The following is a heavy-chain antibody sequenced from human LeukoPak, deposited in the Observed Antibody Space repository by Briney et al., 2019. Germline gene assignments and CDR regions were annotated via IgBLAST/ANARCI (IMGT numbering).Heavy chain of an antibody. CDR2: ISSSSSYI. D-gene: IGHD3-10*01. J-gene: IGHJ6*03. Sequence: PGGSLRLSCAASGFTFSSYSMNWVRQAPGKGLEWVSSISSSSSYIYYADSVKGRFTISRDNAKNSLDLQMNSLRAEDTAVYYCARDGYYYGSGSLESYYYYYMDVWGRGTTVTVSS. CDR1: GFTFSSYS. CDR3: ARDGYYYGSGSLESYYYYYMDV. V-gene: IGHV3-21*01.